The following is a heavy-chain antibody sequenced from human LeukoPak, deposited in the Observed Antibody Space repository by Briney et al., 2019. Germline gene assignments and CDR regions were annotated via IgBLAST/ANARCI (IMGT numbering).Heavy chain of an antibody. Sequence: GGSLRLSCAASGFTFSSYAMSWVRQAPGKGLEWVSAISGSGGSTYYADSVKGRFTISRDNSKNTLYLQMNSLRAEDTAVYYCVRGRGYSYGHLGLGFDYWGQGTLVTVSS. CDR2: ISGSGGST. V-gene: IGHV3-23*01. CDR3: VRGRGYSYGHLGLGFDY. CDR1: GFTFSSYA. D-gene: IGHD5-18*01. J-gene: IGHJ4*02.